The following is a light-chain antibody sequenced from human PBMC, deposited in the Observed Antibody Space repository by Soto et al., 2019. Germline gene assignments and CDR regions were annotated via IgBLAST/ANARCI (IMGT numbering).Light chain of an antibody. CDR1: SSSIGSNY. J-gene: IGLJ2*01. CDR3: AAWDDSLSGVV. CDR2: RNN. Sequence: QSVLTQPPSASGTPGQRVTISCSGSSSSIGSNYVYWYQQLPGTAPKLLIYRNNQRPSGVPDRFSGSKSGTSASLAISGLRSEDDADYYSAAWDDSLSGVVFGGGTKLTVL. V-gene: IGLV1-47*01.